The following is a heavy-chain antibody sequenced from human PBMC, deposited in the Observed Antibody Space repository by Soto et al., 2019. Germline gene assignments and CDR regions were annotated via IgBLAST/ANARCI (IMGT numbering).Heavy chain of an antibody. CDR1: RDTFNKYA. CDR2: IIPIFSSR. Sequence: QVQLVQSGAEVKKPGSSVKVYCTASRDTFNKYAFNWVRQAPGQGLEWMGWIIPIFSSRNYAEKFQGRVTITADDSTSTAYMELRSRRFEDTAVYYCARGETYLGVWGQGTTVTVSS. CDR3: ARGETYLGV. V-gene: IGHV1-69*01. D-gene: IGHD3-16*01. J-gene: IGHJ6*02.